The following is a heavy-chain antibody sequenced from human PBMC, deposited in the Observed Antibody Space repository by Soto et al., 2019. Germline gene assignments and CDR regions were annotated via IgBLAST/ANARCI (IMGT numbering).Heavy chain of an antibody. V-gene: IGHV3-7*05. CDR2: IKQDGSEK. CDR3: VTYCSSTSCRSY. D-gene: IGHD2-2*01. J-gene: IGHJ4*02. CDR1: GFIFSSRG. Sequence: GGSLRLSCAASGFIFSSRGMIWVRQAPGKGLEWVANIKQDGSEKYYVDSVKGRFTISRDNARNSLYLQMDSLRVEDTAVYYCVTYCSSTSCRSYWGQGTQVTVSS.